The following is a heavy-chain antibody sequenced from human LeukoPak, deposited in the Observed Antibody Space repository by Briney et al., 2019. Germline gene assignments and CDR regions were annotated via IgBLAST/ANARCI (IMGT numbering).Heavy chain of an antibody. CDR3: AREAHSSSWYTYYYYYYMDV. Sequence: GGSLRLSCATSGFSFSDNYMSWIRQAPGKGLQWLSYISGDGYDINYADSVKGRFTVARDNAKNALYLQMNSLRAEDTAVYYCAREAHSSSWYTYYYYYYMDVWGKGTTVTISS. D-gene: IGHD6-13*01. J-gene: IGHJ6*03. V-gene: IGHV3-11*01. CDR1: GFSFSDNY. CDR2: ISGDGYDI.